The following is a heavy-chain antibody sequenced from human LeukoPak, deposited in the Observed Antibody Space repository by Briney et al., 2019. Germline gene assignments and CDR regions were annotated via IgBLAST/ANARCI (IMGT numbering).Heavy chain of an antibody. CDR3: ARASKWDFWSGYYPLVAFDI. CDR1: GYTFTGYY. CDR2: INPNSGGT. Sequence: ASVKVSCKASGYTFTGYYMHWVRQAPGQGLEWMGWINPNSGGTNYAQKFQGRVTMTRGTSISTAYMELSRLRSDDTAVYYCARASKWDFWSGYYPLVAFDIWGQGTMVTVSS. V-gene: IGHV1-2*02. J-gene: IGHJ3*02. D-gene: IGHD3-3*01.